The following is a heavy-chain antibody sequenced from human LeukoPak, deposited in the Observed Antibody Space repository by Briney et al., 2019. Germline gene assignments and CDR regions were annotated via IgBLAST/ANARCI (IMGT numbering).Heavy chain of an antibody. D-gene: IGHD6-19*01. V-gene: IGHV4-39*07. CDR1: GGSISSSSYY. CDR3: ARLVQWLVRSGTGYFDY. Sequence: SETLSLTCTVSGGSISSSSYYWGWIRQPPGKGLEWIGSIYYSGSTYYNPSLKSRVTISVDTSKNQFSLKLSSVTAADTAVYYCARLVQWLVRSGTGYFDYWGQGTLVTVSS. CDR2: IYYSGST. J-gene: IGHJ4*02.